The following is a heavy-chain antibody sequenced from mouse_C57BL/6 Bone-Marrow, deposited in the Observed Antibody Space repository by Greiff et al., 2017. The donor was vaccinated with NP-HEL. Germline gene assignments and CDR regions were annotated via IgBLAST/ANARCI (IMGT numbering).Heavy chain of an antibody. D-gene: IGHD2-2*01. J-gene: IGHJ4*01. CDR3: TRWEMVTSDYYAMDY. CDR2: IYPGNSDT. CDR1: GYTFTSYW. V-gene: IGHV1-5*01. Sequence: EVKLVESGTVLARPGASVKMSCKTSGYTFTSYWMHWVKQRPGQGLEWIGAIYPGNSDTSYNQKFKGKAKLTAVTSASTAYMELSSLTNEDSAVYYCTRWEMVTSDYYAMDYWGQGTSVTVSS.